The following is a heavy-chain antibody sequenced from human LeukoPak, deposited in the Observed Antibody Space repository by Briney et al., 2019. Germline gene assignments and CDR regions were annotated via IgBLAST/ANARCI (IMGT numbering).Heavy chain of an antibody. Sequence: SETLSLTCTVSGASITSGNYYWSWIRQHPGKGLEWIGYIYYTGSTYYNPSLTSRLTISRDTSKNQFSLKLSSVTAADTAICYCARAVVIPEFDSWGQGTLVTVSS. CDR3: ARAVVIPEFDS. CDR2: IYYTGST. CDR1: GASITSGNYY. J-gene: IGHJ4*02. V-gene: IGHV4-31*03. D-gene: IGHD2-21*01.